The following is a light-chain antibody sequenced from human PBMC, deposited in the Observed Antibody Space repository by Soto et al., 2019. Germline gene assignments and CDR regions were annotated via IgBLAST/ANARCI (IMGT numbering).Light chain of an antibody. CDR3: SSYTSRSTRVV. CDR1: SSDVGGYNY. Sequence: QSALTQPASVSGSPGQSITISCTGTSSDVGGYNYVSWYQQHPGKAPKLMIYDVSNRPSGVSNRFSGSKSGNTASLTISGLQAEDEADYYCSSYTSRSTRVVFGGGTKLTVL. V-gene: IGLV2-14*01. J-gene: IGLJ2*01. CDR2: DVS.